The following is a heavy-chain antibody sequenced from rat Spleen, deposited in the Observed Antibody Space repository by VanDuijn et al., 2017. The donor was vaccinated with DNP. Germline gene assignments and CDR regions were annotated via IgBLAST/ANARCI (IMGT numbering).Heavy chain of an antibody. V-gene: IGHV4-2*01. CDR2: IIKDSSTI. CDR1: GFNFNDYW. Sequence: EVKLVESGGGLVQPGRSLKLSCAASGFNFNDYWMGWVRQAPGKGLEWIGEIIKDSSTINYNPSLKDKFTVSRDNVQNTLYLQMSKLGSEDTAIYYCASGPNYGAYSDYFNYWGQGVMVTVSS. J-gene: IGHJ2*01. CDR3: ASGPNYGAYSDYFNY. D-gene: IGHD1-11*01.